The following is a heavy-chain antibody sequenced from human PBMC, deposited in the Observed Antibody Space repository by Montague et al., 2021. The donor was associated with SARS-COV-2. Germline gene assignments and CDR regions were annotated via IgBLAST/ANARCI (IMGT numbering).Heavy chain of an antibody. D-gene: IGHD2/OR15-2a*01. CDR1: GDSITPYGDSIGGYF. Sequence: SETLSLTCSVSGDSITPYGDSIGGYFWSWIRQPAGKGLEWIGRIYANGNFDYNPSLNSRVSMSMDTSKQEFSMRLISVTAADTAVYYCARDAYYFGPGRGDRGEFDPWGQGMLVTVSS. CDR2: IYANGNF. J-gene: IGHJ5*02. CDR3: ARDAYYFGPGRGDRGEFDP. V-gene: IGHV4-4*07.